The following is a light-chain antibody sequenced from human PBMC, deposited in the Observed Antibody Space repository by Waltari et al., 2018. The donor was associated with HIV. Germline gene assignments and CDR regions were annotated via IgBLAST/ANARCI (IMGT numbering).Light chain of an antibody. J-gene: IGKJ4*01. Sequence: EIVLTQSPATLSLSPGERATLSCRASQSVSTYLAWYQQKPGQAPRLLIYDAPNRATGIPARFSGSGSGTDFTLTISSLEPEDFAIYCCQQRSNWPPVTFGGGTKVEIK. CDR2: DAP. CDR3: QQRSNWPPVT. CDR1: QSVSTY. V-gene: IGKV3-11*01.